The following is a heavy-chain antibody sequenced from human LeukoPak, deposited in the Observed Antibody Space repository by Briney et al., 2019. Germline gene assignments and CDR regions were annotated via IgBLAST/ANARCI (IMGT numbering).Heavy chain of an antibody. V-gene: IGHV3-23*01. Sequence: GGSLRLSCAASGFTFDDYGMSWVRQAPGKGLEWVSGVSGSGGSTYYADSVKGRFTISKDNSKNTLYLQMNSLRAEDTAVYYCAKCSAYYFDSSLSDYFDYWGQGTLVTVSS. CDR3: AKCSAYYFDSSLSDYFDY. D-gene: IGHD3-22*01. J-gene: IGHJ4*02. CDR2: VSGSGGST. CDR1: GFTFDDYG.